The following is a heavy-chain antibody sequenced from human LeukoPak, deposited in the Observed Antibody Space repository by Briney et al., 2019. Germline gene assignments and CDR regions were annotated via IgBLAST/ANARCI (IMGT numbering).Heavy chain of an antibody. J-gene: IGHJ4*02. CDR3: ARDVRPDY. CDR2: IKQDGTEK. D-gene: IGHD6-6*01. Sequence: GGSLRLSCAASGFTFSSYWMSWVRQAPGEGLEWVANIKQDGTEKYYMDSVKGRFSISRDNAENSLYLQMNAPRAEDTAVYYCARDVRPDYWGQGTLVTVST. CDR1: GFTFSSYW. V-gene: IGHV3-7*04.